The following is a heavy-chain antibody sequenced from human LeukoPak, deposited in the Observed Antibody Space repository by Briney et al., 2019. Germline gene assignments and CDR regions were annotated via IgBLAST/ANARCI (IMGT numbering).Heavy chain of an antibody. J-gene: IGHJ3*02. Sequence: GESLKISCKDSGYSFASYWFGWVRHMPGKGLEWIGIIYPGDSDTRYSPSFEGQVTISADKSTSTAFLQWSSLRASDTAMYYYARRSYEGSSSAFDIWGQGTMVIVSA. CDR1: GYSFASYW. CDR3: ARRSYEGSSSAFDI. V-gene: IGHV5-51*01. CDR2: IYPGDSDT. D-gene: IGHD2-2*01.